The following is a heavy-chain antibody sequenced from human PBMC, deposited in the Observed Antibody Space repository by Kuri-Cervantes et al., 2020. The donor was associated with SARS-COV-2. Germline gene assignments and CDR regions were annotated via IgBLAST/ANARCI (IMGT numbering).Heavy chain of an antibody. Sequence: GGSLRLSCAASGFTFSSYAMHWVRQAPGKGLEWVAVISYDGSNKYYADSVKGRFTISRDNSKNTLYLQMNSLRAEDTAVYYCARGYDFWSGPEYYLDYWGQGTLVTVSS. D-gene: IGHD3-3*01. CDR1: GFTFSSYA. CDR3: ARGYDFWSGPEYYLDY. J-gene: IGHJ4*02. V-gene: IGHV3-30-3*01. CDR2: ISYDGSNK.